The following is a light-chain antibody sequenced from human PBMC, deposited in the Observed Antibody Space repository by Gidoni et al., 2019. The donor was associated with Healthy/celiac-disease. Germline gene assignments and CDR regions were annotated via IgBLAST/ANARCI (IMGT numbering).Light chain of an antibody. Sequence: VILRCQTPSVLSASTGDRDTISCRMSQVISSYLAWYQHKPGKAPELLIYAASSLQSGVPSRFSGSGSGTDFTLTISCLQSEDFATYYCQQYYSFPWTFGQGTKVEIK. J-gene: IGKJ1*01. CDR3: QQYYSFPWT. CDR1: QVISSY. CDR2: AAS. V-gene: IGKV1D-8*01.